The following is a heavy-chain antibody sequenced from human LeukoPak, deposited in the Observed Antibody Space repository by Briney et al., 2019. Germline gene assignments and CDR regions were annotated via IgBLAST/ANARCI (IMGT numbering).Heavy chain of an antibody. CDR3: ARSGRVVVAAKYAFDI. J-gene: IGHJ3*02. CDR2: TSAYNGNT. V-gene: IGHV1-18*01. D-gene: IGHD2-15*01. CDR1: GYTFTSYG. Sequence: ASVKVSCKASGYTFTSYGISWVRQAPGQGLEWMGWTSAYNGNTNYAQKLQGRVTMTTDTSTSTAYMELRSLRSDDTAVYYCARSGRVVVAAKYAFDIWGQGTMVTVSS.